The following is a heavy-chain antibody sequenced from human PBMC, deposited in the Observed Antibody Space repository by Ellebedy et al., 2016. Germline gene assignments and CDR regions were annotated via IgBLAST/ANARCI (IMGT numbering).Heavy chain of an antibody. CDR2: IYAGGST. V-gene: IGHV3-66*01. J-gene: IGHJ4*02. Sequence: ETLSLTCDVYGGSFSGYYLSWVRQAPGKGLEWVSVIYAGGSTFYADAVKGRFTISRDNSKNTLYLQMNRLRAEETAIDYCARGNTITGPEPLDYWGQGTLITVSS. CDR3: ARGNTITGPEPLDY. D-gene: IGHD1-14*01. CDR1: GGSFSGYY.